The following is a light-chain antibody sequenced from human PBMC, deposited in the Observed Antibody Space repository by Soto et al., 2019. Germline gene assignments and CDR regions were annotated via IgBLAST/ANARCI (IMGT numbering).Light chain of an antibody. V-gene: IGKV3-11*01. CDR3: QHRSNSPPTWT. Sequence: EIVLTQSPATLSLSPGDRATLSCRASQSIGTYLDWYQQKPGQAPSLLIYDASNRATGIPARFSGSGSGTDFTLTISSLEPEDFAVYFCQHRSNSPPTWTFGQGTKVEIK. CDR2: DAS. J-gene: IGKJ1*01. CDR1: QSIGTY.